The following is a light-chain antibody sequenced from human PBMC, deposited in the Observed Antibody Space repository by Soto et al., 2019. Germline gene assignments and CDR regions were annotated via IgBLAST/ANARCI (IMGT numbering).Light chain of an antibody. CDR2: KAS. Sequence: DIQMTQSPSTLSGSVGDRVTITCRASQTISSWLAWYQQKPGKAPKLLIYKASHLESGVPSRFSGSGSGTEFTLTISSLQPGDFATYYCLQDYNYPLTFGGGTKVDI. J-gene: IGKJ4*02. CDR3: LQDYNYPLT. V-gene: IGKV1-5*03. CDR1: QTISSW.